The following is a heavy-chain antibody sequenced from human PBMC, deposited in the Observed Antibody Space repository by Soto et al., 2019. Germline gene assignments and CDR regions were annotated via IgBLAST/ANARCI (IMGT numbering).Heavy chain of an antibody. J-gene: IGHJ4*02. CDR1: VGSVSSGSYY. CDR3: AGRATATSYYDRSGYYYVY. D-gene: IGHD3-22*01. V-gene: IGHV4-61*01. Sequence: PSETLSLTCTFSVGSVSSGSYYCSWIRQPPWKGLEWIGYIYYSGSTNYNPSLKSRVTISVDTSKNQFSLKLSSVTAADTAVYYCAGRATATSYYDRSGYYYVYLGQGTLSIVSS. CDR2: IYYSGST.